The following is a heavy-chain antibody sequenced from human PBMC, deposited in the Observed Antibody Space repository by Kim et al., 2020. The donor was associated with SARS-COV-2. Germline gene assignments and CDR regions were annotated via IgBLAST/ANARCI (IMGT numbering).Heavy chain of an antibody. CDR3: ARGTEPYDILTGLPMAFDI. J-gene: IGHJ3*02. Sequence: SETLSLTCTVSGGSISSYYWSWIRQPPGKGLEWIGYIYYSGSTNYNPSLKSRVTISVDTSKNQFSLKLSSVTAADTAVYYCARGTEPYDILTGLPMAFDIWGQGTMVTVSS. CDR1: GGSISSYY. V-gene: IGHV4-59*01. CDR2: IYYSGST. D-gene: IGHD3-9*01.